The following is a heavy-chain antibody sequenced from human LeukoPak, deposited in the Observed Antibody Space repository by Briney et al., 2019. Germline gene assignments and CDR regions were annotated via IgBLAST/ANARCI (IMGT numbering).Heavy chain of an antibody. V-gene: IGHV4-61*02. Sequence: PSETLSLTRTVSGVSISGGRQYWRGIRAPPGEGVEWIGRIYTSGRTHYNPSLKSRDTISVHTPKNQFPLNVSSVPPAHTRRLFCAIVWFGELPSKYDSFDIWGQATMVTVSS. CDR1: GVSISGGRQY. CDR2: IYTSGRT. D-gene: IGHD3-10*01. J-gene: IGHJ3*02. CDR3: AIVWFGELPSKYDSFDI.